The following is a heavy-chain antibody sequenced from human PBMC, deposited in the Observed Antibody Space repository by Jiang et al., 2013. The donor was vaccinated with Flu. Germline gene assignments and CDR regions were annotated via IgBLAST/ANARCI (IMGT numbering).Heavy chain of an antibody. CDR1: GFSLSTSGVR. D-gene: IGHD3-22*01. CDR3: ARQIRITMKDAFDI. J-gene: IGHJ3*02. V-gene: IGHV2-70*04. CDR2: IDWDDDK. Sequence: KPTQTLTLTCTFSGFSLSTSGVRVNWIRQPPGKALEWLARIDWDDDKFYSTSLKTRLTVSKDTSKNQVVLTMTNMDPVDTATYYCARQIRITMKDAFDIWGQGTMVTVSS.